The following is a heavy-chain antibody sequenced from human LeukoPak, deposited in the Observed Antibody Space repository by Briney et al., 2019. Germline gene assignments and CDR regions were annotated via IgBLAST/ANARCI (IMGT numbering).Heavy chain of an antibody. CDR1: GYTFTSYG. CDR3: ARSAIAVAGTGFDP. D-gene: IGHD6-19*01. V-gene: IGHV1-18*01. CDR2: ISAYNGNT. J-gene: IGHJ5*02. Sequence: ASVKVSCKASGYTFTSYGISWVRQAPGQGLEWMGWISAYNGNTNYAQKLQGRVTMTTDTSTSTAYMELRSLRSDDTAVYYRARSAIAVAGTGFDPWGQGTLVTVSS.